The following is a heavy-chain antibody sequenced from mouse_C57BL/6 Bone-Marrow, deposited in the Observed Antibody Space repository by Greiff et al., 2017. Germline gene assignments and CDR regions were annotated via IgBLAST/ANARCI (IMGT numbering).Heavy chain of an antibody. Sequence: EVKLVESGGGLVKPGGSLKLSCAASGFTFSSYAMSWVRQTPEKRLEWVATISDGGSYTYYPDNVKGRFTISRDNAKNNLYLHMSHLKSEDTAMYYCARVTTRYFDVWGTWTTVTVSS. CDR2: ISDGGSYT. CDR3: ARVTTRYFDV. J-gene: IGHJ1*03. CDR1: GFTFSSYA. V-gene: IGHV5-4*03. D-gene: IGHD2-12*01.